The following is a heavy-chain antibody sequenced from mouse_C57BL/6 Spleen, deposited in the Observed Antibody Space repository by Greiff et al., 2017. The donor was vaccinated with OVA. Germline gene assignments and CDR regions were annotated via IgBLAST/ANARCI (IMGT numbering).Heavy chain of an antibody. Sequence: QVQLQQPGAELVRPGSSVKLSCKASGYTFTSYWMHWVKQRPIQGLEWIGNIDPSDSETHYNQKFKDKATLTVDKSSSTAYKQLSSLTSEDSAVYYCARGGINLLEYAMDYWGQGTSVTVSS. CDR3: ARGGINLLEYAMDY. J-gene: IGHJ4*01. D-gene: IGHD2-1*01. V-gene: IGHV1-52*01. CDR2: IDPSDSET. CDR1: GYTFTSYW.